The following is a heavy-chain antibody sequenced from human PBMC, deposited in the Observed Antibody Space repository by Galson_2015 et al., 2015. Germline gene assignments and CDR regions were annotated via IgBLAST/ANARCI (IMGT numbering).Heavy chain of an antibody. CDR1: GFPFSSYW. Sequence: SLRLSCAASGFPFSSYWMSWVRQAPGKGLEWVANIKHVGSEKYYVDSVKGRFTVSRDNAENSLYLQMNSLRAEDTAVYYCARVGCSGGSCYPGDFQHWGQGTVVTVSS. J-gene: IGHJ1*01. V-gene: IGHV3-7*03. CDR3: ARVGCSGGSCYPGDFQH. CDR2: IKHVGSEK. D-gene: IGHD2-15*01.